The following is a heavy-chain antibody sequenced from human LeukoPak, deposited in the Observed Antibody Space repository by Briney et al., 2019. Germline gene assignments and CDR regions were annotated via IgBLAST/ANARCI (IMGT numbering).Heavy chain of an antibody. D-gene: IGHD3-9*01. CDR2: IKQDGSEK. CDR1: GFTFSSYW. CDR3: ARTLYYDILTGYSPTPYYFDY. V-gene: IGHV3-7*03. J-gene: IGHJ4*02. Sequence: PGGSLRLPCAASGFTFSSYWMSWVRQAPGKGLEWVANIKQDGSEKYYVDSVKGRFTISRDNAKNSLYLQMNSLRAGDTAVYYCARTLYYDILTGYSPTPYYFDYWGQGTLVTVSS.